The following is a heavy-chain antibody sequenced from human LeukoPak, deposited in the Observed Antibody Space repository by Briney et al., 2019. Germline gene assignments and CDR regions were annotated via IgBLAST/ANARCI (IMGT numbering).Heavy chain of an antibody. J-gene: IGHJ4*02. D-gene: IGHD2-2*01. Sequence: GGSLILSCAASGFTFSSYGMHWVRQAPGKGLEWVAVIWYDGSNKYYADSVKGRFTISRDNSKNTLYLQMNSLRAEDTAVYYCAIYCSSTSCIGGYWGQGTLVTVSS. V-gene: IGHV3-33*08. CDR1: GFTFSSYG. CDR3: AIYCSSTSCIGGY. CDR2: IWYDGSNK.